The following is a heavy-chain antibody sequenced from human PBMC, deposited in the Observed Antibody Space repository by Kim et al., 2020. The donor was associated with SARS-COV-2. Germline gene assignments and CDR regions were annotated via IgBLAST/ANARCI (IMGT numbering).Heavy chain of an antibody. CDR3: AKGGGNTISGFDP. Sequence: YADSVKGRFTISRDNSKNTLYLQMNSLRAEDTAVYYCAKGGGNTISGFDPWGQGTLVTVSS. J-gene: IGHJ5*02. D-gene: IGHD3-9*01. V-gene: IGHV3-23*01.